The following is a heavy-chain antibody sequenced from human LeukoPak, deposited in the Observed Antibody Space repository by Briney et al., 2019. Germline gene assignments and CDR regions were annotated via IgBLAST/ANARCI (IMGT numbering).Heavy chain of an antibody. CDR3: ARGGQSGSYWPFDY. V-gene: IGHV4-39*07. CDR2: IYYSGST. D-gene: IGHD1-26*01. CDR1: GGSISSSSYY. J-gene: IGHJ4*02. Sequence: SETLSLTCTVSGGSISSSSYYWGWIRQPPGKGLEWIGSIYYSGSTNYNPSLKSRVTISVDTSKNQFSLKLSSVTAADTAVYYCARGGQSGSYWPFDYWGQGTLVTVSS.